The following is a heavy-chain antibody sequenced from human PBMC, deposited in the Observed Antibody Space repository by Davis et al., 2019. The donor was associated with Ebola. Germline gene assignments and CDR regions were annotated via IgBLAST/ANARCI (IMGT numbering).Heavy chain of an antibody. CDR2: VYSSGST. Sequence: LRLSCAVSGGSISGGSFSWNWIRQLPGKALEWIGSVYSSGSTYYNPSLKSRVSISLDTSKNQFSLRVSSVTAADTAVYHCARGFCSSGGSCPPGNFWGQGTLVIVSS. CDR3: ARGFCSSGGSCPPGNF. CDR1: GGSISGGSFS. D-gene: IGHD2-15*01. V-gene: IGHV4-30-4*07. J-gene: IGHJ1*01.